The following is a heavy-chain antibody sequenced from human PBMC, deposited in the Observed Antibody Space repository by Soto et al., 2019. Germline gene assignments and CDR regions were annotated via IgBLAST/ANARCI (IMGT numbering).Heavy chain of an antibody. CDR1: GGSISSYY. D-gene: IGHD6-19*01. Sequence: SETLSLTCTVSGGSISSYYWSWIRQPPGKGLEWIGYIYYSGSTNYNPSIKSRVTITVDTSKNQFSLKLSSVTAADTAVYYCARAAVAGTLYYYYGMDVWGQGTTVT. CDR3: ARAAVAGTLYYYYGMDV. V-gene: IGHV4-59*01. J-gene: IGHJ6*02. CDR2: IYYSGST.